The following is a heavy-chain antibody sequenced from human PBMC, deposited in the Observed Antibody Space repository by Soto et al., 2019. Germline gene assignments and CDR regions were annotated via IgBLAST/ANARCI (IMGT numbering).Heavy chain of an antibody. J-gene: IGHJ4*02. D-gene: IGHD3-10*01. CDR1: GHIFTSYG. V-gene: IGHV1-18*01. Sequence: ASVKVSCKASGHIFTSYGISWVRQAPGQGLEWMGWITAYNGNTNYAQKFQGRVTMTTDTSTSTANMELRSLRSDDTAVYYCARRSITMVRGVSPNDYWGQGTLVTVSS. CDR2: ITAYNGNT. CDR3: ARRSITMVRGVSPNDY.